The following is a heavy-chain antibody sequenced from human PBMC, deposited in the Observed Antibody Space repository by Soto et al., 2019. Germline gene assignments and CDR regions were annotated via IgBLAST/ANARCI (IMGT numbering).Heavy chain of an antibody. CDR1: GGSIISSDVY. D-gene: IGHD3-3*02. CDR3: ARHSLALRKNNWFDP. Sequence: PSEPLCLTWTVSGGSIISSDVYWGWVRQPPGKGLEGIGSIIFLGSSYYNPSLKRRVTMSVDTSKNQFSLRLRSVTAADTALYFCARHSLALRKNNWFDPWGQGIMVTGSS. V-gene: IGHV4-39*01. J-gene: IGHJ5*02. CDR2: IIFLGSS.